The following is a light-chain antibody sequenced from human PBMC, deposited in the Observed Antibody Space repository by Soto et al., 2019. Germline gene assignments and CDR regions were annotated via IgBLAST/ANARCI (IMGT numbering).Light chain of an antibody. J-gene: IGLJ1*01. CDR2: EVS. Sequence: QSALTQPASVSGSPGQSITISCPGANKEVGTYNLVSWYQQHPGKAPKLMIYEVSKRPSGVSNRFSGSKSGNTASLTISGLQAEDEADYYCCSYAGSNTLYVFGTGTKVTVL. V-gene: IGLV2-23*02. CDR1: NKEVGTYNL. CDR3: CSYAGSNTLYV.